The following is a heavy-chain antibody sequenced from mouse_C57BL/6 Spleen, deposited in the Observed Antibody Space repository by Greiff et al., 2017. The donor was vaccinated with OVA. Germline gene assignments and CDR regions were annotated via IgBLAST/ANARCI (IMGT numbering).Heavy chain of an antibody. Sequence: VQLQQSGPELVKPGASVKISCKASGYAFSSSWMNWVKQRPGKGLEWIGRIYPGDGDTNYNGKFKGKATLTADKSSSTAYMQLSSLTSEDSAVYFCARKGDSSGVDYGGQGTTPTVSS. V-gene: IGHV1-82*01. CDR1: GYAFSSSW. CDR3: ARKGDSSGVDY. D-gene: IGHD3-2*02. CDR2: IYPGDGDT. J-gene: IGHJ2*01.